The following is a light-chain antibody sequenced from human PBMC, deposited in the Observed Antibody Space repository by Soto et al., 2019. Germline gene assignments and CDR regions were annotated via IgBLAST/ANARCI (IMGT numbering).Light chain of an antibody. Sequence: AIQLTQSPSSLSASVGDRVTITCRASQGISSALAWYQQKPGKAPKLLIYDASSLESGVPSRFSGSGSGTDFTITISSLQPEDFAAYYCQQFNSTPPFTFGPGTKVDIK. CDR3: QQFNSTPPFT. J-gene: IGKJ3*01. CDR1: QGISSA. CDR2: DAS. V-gene: IGKV1-13*02.